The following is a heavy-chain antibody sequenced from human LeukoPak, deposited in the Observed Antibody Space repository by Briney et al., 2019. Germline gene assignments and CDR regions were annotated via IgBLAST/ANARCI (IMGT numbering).Heavy chain of an antibody. D-gene: IGHD6-6*01. CDR2: INPKSGGT. J-gene: IGHJ5*02. CDR1: GYTFTGYY. Sequence: ASVKVSCKASGYTFTGYYMHWVRQAPGQGLEWMGWINPKSGGTNYSQKFQGRVTLTRDTSISTAYMELRSLTSDDTAVYYCAREPSTSSLDPWGQGTLVTVSS. CDR3: AREPSTSSLDP. V-gene: IGHV1-2*02.